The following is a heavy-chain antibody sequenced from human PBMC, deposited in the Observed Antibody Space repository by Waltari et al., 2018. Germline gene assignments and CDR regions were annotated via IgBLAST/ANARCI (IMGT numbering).Heavy chain of an antibody. D-gene: IGHD3-9*01. J-gene: IGHJ5*02. Sequence: QVQLQESGPGLVKPSETLSLTCAVSGYSISSGYYWGWIRQPPGKGLEWIGSIYHSGSTYSNPSLKSRGTISVDTSKNQFSLKLSSVTAADTAVYYCASLDWSNWFDPWGQGTLVTVSS. CDR1: GYSISSGYY. V-gene: IGHV4-38-2*01. CDR3: ASLDWSNWFDP. CDR2: IYHSGST.